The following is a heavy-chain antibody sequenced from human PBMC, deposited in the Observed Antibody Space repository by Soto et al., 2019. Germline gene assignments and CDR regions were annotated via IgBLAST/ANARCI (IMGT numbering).Heavy chain of an antibody. J-gene: IGHJ6*03. CDR1: GYSCTSYW. CDR3: ARSGYYYYYYMDV. CDR2: IYPGDSDT. V-gene: IGHV5-51*01. D-gene: IGHD6-25*01. Sequence: GEPLKISCKGSGYSCTSYWIGWVRQMPGKGLEWMGIIYPGDSDTRYSPSFQGQVTISADKSISTAYLQWSSLKASDTAMYYCARSGYYYYYYMDVWGKGTTVTVSS.